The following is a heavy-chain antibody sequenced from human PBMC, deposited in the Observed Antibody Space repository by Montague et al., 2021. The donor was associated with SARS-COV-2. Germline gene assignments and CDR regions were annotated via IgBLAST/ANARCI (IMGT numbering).Heavy chain of an antibody. CDR3: ARGYYDSSGYFNWFDP. D-gene: IGHD3-22*01. V-gene: IGHV3-13*01. J-gene: IGHJ5*02. CDR1: GFTFSSYD. CDR2: IGTAGDT. Sequence: SLRLSCAASGFTFSSYDMHWVRQATGKGLEWVSAIGTAGDTYYPGSVKVRFTISRESAKNSSYLQMNSLRAGDTAVYYCARGYYDSSGYFNWFDPWGQGTLVTVSS.